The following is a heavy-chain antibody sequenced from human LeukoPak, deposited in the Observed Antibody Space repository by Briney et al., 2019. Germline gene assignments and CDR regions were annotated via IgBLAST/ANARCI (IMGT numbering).Heavy chain of an antibody. J-gene: IGHJ4*02. CDR1: GGSISSYY. CDR2: IYTSGST. Sequence: ASETLSLTCPVYGGSISSYYWSWIRQPAGKGLEWIGRIYTSGSTNYNPSLKSRVTMSVGTSKNQFSLKLSSVTAADTAVYYCARDGSSGSSGWCTRGPFDYWGQGTLVTVSS. V-gene: IGHV4-4*07. CDR3: ARDGSSGSSGWCTRGPFDY. D-gene: IGHD6-19*01.